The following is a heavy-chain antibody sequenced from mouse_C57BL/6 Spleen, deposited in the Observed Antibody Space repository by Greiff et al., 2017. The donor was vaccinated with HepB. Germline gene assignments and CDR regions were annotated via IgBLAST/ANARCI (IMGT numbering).Heavy chain of an antibody. CDR3: ARHLDSSGYVDY. Sequence: VKLQQSGPELVKPGASVKISCKASGYAFSSSWMNWVKQRPGKGLEWIGRIYPGDGDTNYNGKFKGKATLTADKSSSTAYMQLSSLTSEDSAVYFCARHLDSSGYVDYWGQGTTLTVSS. CDR2: IYPGDGDT. CDR1: GYAFSSSW. D-gene: IGHD3-2*02. V-gene: IGHV1-82*01. J-gene: IGHJ2*01.